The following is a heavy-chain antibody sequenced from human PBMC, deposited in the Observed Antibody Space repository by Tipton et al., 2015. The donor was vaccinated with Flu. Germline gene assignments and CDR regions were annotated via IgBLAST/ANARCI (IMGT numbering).Heavy chain of an antibody. CDR3: ARESDSLDY. CDR2: INQDGSEK. CDR1: GLPFSSSW. D-gene: IGHD2-15*01. J-gene: IGHJ4*02. Sequence: SLRLSCAASGLPFSSSWMSWVRQAPGRGLEWVVNINQDGSEKYYVDSVKGRFTISRDNAKNSLYLQMNSLRAEDTAVYYCARESDSLDYWGQGTLVTVSS. V-gene: IGHV3-7*01.